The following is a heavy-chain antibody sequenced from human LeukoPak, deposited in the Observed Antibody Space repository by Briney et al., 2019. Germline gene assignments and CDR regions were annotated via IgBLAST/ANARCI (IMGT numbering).Heavy chain of an antibody. CDR3: TPEGGGELLHDY. CDR1: GFTFSNAW. V-gene: IGHV3-15*01. CDR2: VKSGTHGGTT. Sequence: PGGSLRLSCVASGFTFSNAWMNWVRQAPGKGLEWVGRVKSGTHGGTTDYAAPVKGRFTISRDDSKDTLYLQMNSLKTEDTAVYYCTPEGGGELLHDYWGQGTLVTVSS. D-gene: IGHD1-26*01. J-gene: IGHJ4*02.